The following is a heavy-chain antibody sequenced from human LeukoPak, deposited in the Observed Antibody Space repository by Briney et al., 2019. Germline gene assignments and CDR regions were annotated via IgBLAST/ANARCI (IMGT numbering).Heavy chain of an antibody. J-gene: IGHJ3*02. CDR2: ISYSGST. Sequence: SETLSLTCTVSDASISGHYLTWIRQPPGRGLEWIGYISYSGSTNYNPTIKSRVTISVDTSKNQFSLKLSSVTAADTAVYYCARDKISINAFDMWGQGTMVTVSS. CDR1: DASISGHY. D-gene: IGHD1-14*01. CDR3: ARDKISINAFDM. V-gene: IGHV4-59*11.